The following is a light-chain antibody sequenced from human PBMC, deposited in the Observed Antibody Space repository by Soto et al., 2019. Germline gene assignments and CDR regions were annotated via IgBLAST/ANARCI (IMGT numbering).Light chain of an antibody. V-gene: IGKV3-11*01. Sequence: EIVLTQSPATLSLSPGESSTLSCRASQSVNNYLVWYQQKPGQANRLLIYDTSDRATGIPARFSGSGSGTDFTLTISSLEPEDFAVYYCQQFGSSPRTVGQGTKVDIK. CDR2: DTS. CDR1: QSVNNY. CDR3: QQFGSSPRT. J-gene: IGKJ1*01.